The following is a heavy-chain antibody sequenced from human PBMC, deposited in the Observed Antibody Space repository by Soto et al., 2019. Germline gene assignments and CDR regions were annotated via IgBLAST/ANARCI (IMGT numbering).Heavy chain of an antibody. CDR1: GGSISSYY. CDR2: IYYSGST. J-gene: IGHJ6*03. D-gene: IGHD5-12*01. Sequence: PSETLSLTCTVSGGSISSYYWSWIRQPPGKGLEWIGYIYYSGSTYYNPSLKSRVTISVDTSKNQFSLKLSSVTAADTAVYYCATSRVDPSYDYDMDVWGKGTTVTVS. CDR3: ATSRVDPSYDYDMDV. V-gene: IGHV4-59*08.